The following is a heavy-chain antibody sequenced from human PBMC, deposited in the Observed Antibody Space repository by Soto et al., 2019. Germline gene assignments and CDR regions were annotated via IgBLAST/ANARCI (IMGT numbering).Heavy chain of an antibody. V-gene: IGHV1-46*01. CDR2: IYPDGGEI. CDR1: GYSFTSHY. D-gene: IGHD3-10*01. Sequence: ASVKVSCKAIGYSFTSHYMHWVRQAPGQGLEWMGTIYPDGGEIAYAQKFKGRVTMTEDTSTDTAYMELSSLRSEDTAVYYCATYKIMVRGVINGLSDYWGQGTLVTVSS. CDR3: ATYKIMVRGVINGLSDY. J-gene: IGHJ4*02.